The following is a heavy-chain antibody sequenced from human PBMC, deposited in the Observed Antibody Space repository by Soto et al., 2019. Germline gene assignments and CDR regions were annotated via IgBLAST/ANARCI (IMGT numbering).Heavy chain of an antibody. D-gene: IGHD1-7*01. J-gene: IGHJ4*02. V-gene: IGHV2-5*02. CDR2: IYLDDDK. CDR3: ANITWTNTNFYF. Sequence: QITLKESGPTLVNPTQTLTLTCTFSGFSLSTSGVGVGWIRQPPGKALEWLALIYLDDDKRYSPSLKSRLTITKETSKNQVVLTMTNIAPVDTARYYRANITWTNTNFYFWGQGTLVTASS. CDR1: GFSLSTSGVG.